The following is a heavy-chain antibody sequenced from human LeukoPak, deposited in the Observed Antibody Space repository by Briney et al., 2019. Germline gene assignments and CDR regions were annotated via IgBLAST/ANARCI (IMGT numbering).Heavy chain of an antibody. D-gene: IGHD3-22*01. J-gene: IGHJ4*02. V-gene: IGHV3-7*01. CDR1: GFSFSSSW. CDR2: IKPDGSDK. Sequence: GGSLRLSCAASGFSFSSSWMSWVRQTPGKGLEWVANIKPDGSDKYYADSVKGRFTISRDNSKNTLYLQMNSLRAEDTAVYYCARDQHYYDSSGYYHIDYWGQGTLVTVSS. CDR3: ARDQHYYDSSGYYHIDY.